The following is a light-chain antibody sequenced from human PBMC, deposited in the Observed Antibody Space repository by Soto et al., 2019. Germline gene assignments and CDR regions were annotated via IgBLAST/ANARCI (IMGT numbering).Light chain of an antibody. V-gene: IGKV3-20*01. CDR1: QNVSRSF. CDR2: AAN. CDR3: QQYGNFPIT. J-gene: IGKJ5*01. Sequence: EIVLTQSPGTLSLSPGERASLSCRASQNVSRSFLAWYQQKPGQAPRLLIFAANRRATGIPDRFSGSGSGTDFTLTIIRLEPEDFAVYYCQQYGNFPITFGQGTRLDI.